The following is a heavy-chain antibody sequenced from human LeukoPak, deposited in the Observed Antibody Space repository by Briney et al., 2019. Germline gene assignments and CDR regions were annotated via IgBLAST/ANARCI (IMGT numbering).Heavy chain of an antibody. CDR1: GITLSNYG. CDR2: LSGSGGGT. Sequence: PGGSLRLSCAVSGITLSNYGMSWVRQAPGKGLEWVAGLSGSGGGTNYADSVQGRFTISRDNPKNTLYLQMNSLRAEDTAVYFCAKRGVVIRVFLAGCHKEAYYFDSSGQGALVTVSS. J-gene: IGHJ4*02. CDR3: AKRGVVIRVFLAGCHKEAYYFDS. D-gene: IGHD3-10*01. V-gene: IGHV3-23*01.